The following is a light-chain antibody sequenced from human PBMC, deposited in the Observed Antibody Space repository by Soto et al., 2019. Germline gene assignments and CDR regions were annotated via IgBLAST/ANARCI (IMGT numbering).Light chain of an antibody. CDR1: NIGSRG. J-gene: IGLJ3*02. V-gene: IGLV3-21*02. CDR2: GDS. Sequence: SYELTQPPSVSVAPGQTATITGGGNNIGSRGVHGYQQKPGQAPLLVVYGDSDRPSGIPERFSGSNSGNTATLTINSVEAGDEADYYCQVWDSRSDHVVFGGGTKRTVL. CDR3: QVWDSRSDHVV.